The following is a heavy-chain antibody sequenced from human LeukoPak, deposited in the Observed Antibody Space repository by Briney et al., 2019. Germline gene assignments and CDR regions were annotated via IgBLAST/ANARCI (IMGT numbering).Heavy chain of an antibody. CDR1: VFTFRTYG. J-gene: IGHJ4*02. CDR2: NSGSGFGT. D-gene: IGHD1-26*01. Sequence: GGSLRLSCAAAVFTFRTYGMSWVRQAAGKGLEWVAANSGSGFGTYYADSMKGRFTISRDNSKNTLYLQMNSLRTEDTALYYCAQDIRPGWTGSWIDHWGQGTLVTVSS. CDR3: AQDIRPGWTGSWIDH. V-gene: IGHV3-23*01.